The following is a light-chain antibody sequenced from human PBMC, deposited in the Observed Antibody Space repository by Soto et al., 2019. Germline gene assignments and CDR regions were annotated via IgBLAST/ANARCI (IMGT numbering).Light chain of an antibody. V-gene: IGKV3-15*01. CDR2: GAS. CDR1: QSVSSN. CDR3: QRHNNWPPWT. Sequence: EIVMTQSPATLSVSPGERATLSCRASQSVSSNLAWYQQKPGQAPRLLIYGASTRATGIPARFSGSGSGTEFTLTISSLQSEDFAVYYCQRHNNWPPWTFGQGTKVDIK. J-gene: IGKJ1*01.